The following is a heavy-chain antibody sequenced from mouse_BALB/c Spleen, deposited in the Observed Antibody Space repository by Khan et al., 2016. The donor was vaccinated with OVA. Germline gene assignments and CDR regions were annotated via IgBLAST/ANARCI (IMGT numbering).Heavy chain of an antibody. V-gene: IGHV5-9-1*01. CDR3: TNGNYGWFAY. D-gene: IGHD2-1*01. CDR2: ISSAATYT. J-gene: IGHJ3*01. Sequence: EVELMESGGGLVEPGGSLKLSCAASGFTFSSFVMSWVRQTPEQRLEWVATISSAATYTYYPDSVTGRFTISRDTAKNTLYLQMNSLRSDDTAIYYCTNGNYGWFAYWGQGTLVTVST. CDR1: GFTFSSFV.